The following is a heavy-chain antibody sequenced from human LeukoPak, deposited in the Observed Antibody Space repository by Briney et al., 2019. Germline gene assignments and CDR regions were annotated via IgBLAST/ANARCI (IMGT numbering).Heavy chain of an antibody. Sequence: SETLSLTCTVSGYSIGSGYYWGWIRQPPGKGLEWIGSIYHTGRTYYNPSLKSRVTMSVDTSKNQFSLRLSSVNAADTAVYYCARDILATSIAAPYYWGQGTLVTVSS. D-gene: IGHD6-13*01. J-gene: IGHJ4*02. CDR3: ARDILATSIAAPYY. CDR1: GYSIGSGYY. CDR2: IYHTGRT. V-gene: IGHV4-38-2*02.